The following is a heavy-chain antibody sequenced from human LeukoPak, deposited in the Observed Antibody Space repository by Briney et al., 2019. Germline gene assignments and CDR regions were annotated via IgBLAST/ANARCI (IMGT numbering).Heavy chain of an antibody. D-gene: IGHD3-10*01. CDR1: GYSISSGYY. V-gene: IGHV4-38-2*01. J-gene: IGHJ4*02. Sequence: PSETLSLTCAVSGYSISSGYYWGWIRQPPGKGLEWIGSIYHSGSTYYNPSLKSRVTISVDTSKNQFSLELSSVTAADTAVYYCARLGAGTMVRGVISYWGQGTLVTVSS. CDR2: IYHSGST. CDR3: ARLGAGTMVRGVISY.